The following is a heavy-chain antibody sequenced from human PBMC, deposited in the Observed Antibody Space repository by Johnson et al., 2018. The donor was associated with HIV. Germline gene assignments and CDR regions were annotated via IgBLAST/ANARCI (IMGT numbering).Heavy chain of an antibody. D-gene: IGHD3-22*01. V-gene: IGHV3-30*19. Sequence: QVQLVESGGGVVQPGRSLRLSCAASGFTFSNHDMHWVRQAPGKGLEWVALICYDGSNKYYADSVRGRFTISRDNSRNTLFLQMNSLRAEDTGVYYCVRRFYDSSAFDIWGQGTLVTVSS. CDR3: VRRFYDSSAFDI. CDR2: ICYDGSNK. CDR1: GFTFSNHD. J-gene: IGHJ3*02.